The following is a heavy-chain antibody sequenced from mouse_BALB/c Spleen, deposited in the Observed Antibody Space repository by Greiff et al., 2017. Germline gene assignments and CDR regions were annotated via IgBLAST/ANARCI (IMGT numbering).Heavy chain of an antibody. CDR1: GFSLTGYG. CDR2: IWGDGST. V-gene: IGHV2-6-7*01. Sequence: VKLVESGPGLVAPSQSLSITCTVSGFSLTGYGVNWVRQPPGKGLEWLGMIWGDGSTDYNSALKSRLSISKDNSKSQVFLKMNSLQTDDTARYYCARDPNYYGSSRYFDVWGAGTTVTVSS. D-gene: IGHD1-1*01. J-gene: IGHJ1*01. CDR3: ARDPNYYGSSRYFDV.